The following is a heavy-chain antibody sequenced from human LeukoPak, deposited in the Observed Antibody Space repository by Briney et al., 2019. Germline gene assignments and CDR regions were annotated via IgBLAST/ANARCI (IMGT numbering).Heavy chain of an antibody. CDR2: ISCDGSNK. D-gene: IGHD2-15*01. CDR3: AIDVEARGGGSCYDY. Sequence: SGGSLRLFCAASGFIFSRYDVHWVREARGKGLEWVADISCDGSNKNYADSVKGRFTVSRDNSKNTLYVQMNSLRADDTAMYYCAIDVEARGGGSCYDYWGQRTLVTVSS. CDR1: GFIFSRYD. V-gene: IGHV3-30-3*01. J-gene: IGHJ4*02.